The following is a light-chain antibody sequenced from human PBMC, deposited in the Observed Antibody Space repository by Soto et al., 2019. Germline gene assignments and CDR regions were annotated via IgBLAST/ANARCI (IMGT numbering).Light chain of an antibody. Sequence: QSVLTQPPSASGNPGQTVTTSCSGSSSSIGINYVYWYQQLPGTAPKLLIYRNSQRPSGIPDRFSGSKSGTSASLAISGLRSEDEADYYCAAWDDSLGSHAVFGGGTQLTVL. V-gene: IGLV1-47*01. CDR2: RNS. J-gene: IGLJ7*01. CDR1: SSSIGINY. CDR3: AAWDDSLGSHAV.